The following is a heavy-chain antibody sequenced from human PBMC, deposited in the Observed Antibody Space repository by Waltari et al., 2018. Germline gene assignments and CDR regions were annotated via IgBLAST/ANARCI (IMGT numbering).Heavy chain of an antibody. Sequence: QVQLQESGPGLVKPSQTLSLTCTVSGGSISSGSYYWSWIRQPAGKGLEWIGRIYTSGSTNYNPSLKSRVTISVDTSKNQFSLKLSSVTAADTAVYYCARVDLNYYDSSGYAEYFQHWGQGTLVTVSS. CDR3: ARVDLNYYDSSGYAEYFQH. CDR1: GGSISSGSYY. D-gene: IGHD3-22*01. V-gene: IGHV4-61*02. CDR2: IYTSGST. J-gene: IGHJ1*01.